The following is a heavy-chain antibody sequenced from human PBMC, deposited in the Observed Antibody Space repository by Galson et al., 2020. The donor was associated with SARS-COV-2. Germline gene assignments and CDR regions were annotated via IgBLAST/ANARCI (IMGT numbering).Heavy chain of an antibody. J-gene: IGHJ4*02. V-gene: IGHV3-53*05. Sequence: GSLRLSCAASGVSVSQKYMSWVRQAPGRGLEWVSVIFVTGSTLYIDSVRGRFTISRDSSKNTLYLQMNSLSAEDTAVYYCVRDDGVAPYDYWGQGTLVTVAS. CDR2: IFVTGST. CDR3: VRDDGVAPYDY. D-gene: IGHD3-3*01. CDR1: GVSVSQKY.